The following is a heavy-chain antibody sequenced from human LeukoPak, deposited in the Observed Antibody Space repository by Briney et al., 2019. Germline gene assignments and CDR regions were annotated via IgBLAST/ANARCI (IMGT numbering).Heavy chain of an antibody. CDR2: IYYSGST. V-gene: IGHV4-39*01. J-gene: IGHJ4*02. CDR3: ARRSSMSDAFFDY. D-gene: IGHD1-7*01. Sequence: SETLSLTCTVPGGSISSSSYYWGWIRQPPGKGLEWIGSIYYSGSTYYNPSLKSRVTISVDTSKNQFSLKLSSVTAADTAVYYCARRSSMSDAFFDYWGQGTLVTVSS. CDR1: GGSISSSSYY.